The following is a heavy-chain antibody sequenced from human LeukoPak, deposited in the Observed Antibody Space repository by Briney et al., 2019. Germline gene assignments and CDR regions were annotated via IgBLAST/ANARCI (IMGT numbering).Heavy chain of an antibody. D-gene: IGHD5-12*01. CDR3: ARGRSTGYPYYFEY. CDR2: MNPNSGST. Sequence: GASVKVSCKASGYTFTSYDINWVRQATGPGLEWMGWMNPNSGSTGYAQKFQGRVTITRNTSISTAYMELSGLRSEDTAVYYCARGRSTGYPYYFEYWGQGTLVTVSS. CDR1: GYTFTSYD. J-gene: IGHJ4*02. V-gene: IGHV1-8*03.